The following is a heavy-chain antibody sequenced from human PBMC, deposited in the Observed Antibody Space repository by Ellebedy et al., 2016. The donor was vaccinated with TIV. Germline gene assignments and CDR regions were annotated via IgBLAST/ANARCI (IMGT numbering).Heavy chain of an antibody. J-gene: IGHJ6*02. Sequence: SVKVSXXASGYTFTSYDINWVRQATGQGLEWMGGIIPIFGTANYAQKFQGRVTITADKSTSTAYMELSSLRSEDTAVYYCATDSLRLRIDLLRYFDWLLDHYYYYGMDVWGQGTTVTVSS. V-gene: IGHV1-69*06. CDR3: ATDSLRLRIDLLRYFDWLLDHYYYYGMDV. D-gene: IGHD3-9*01. CDR2: IIPIFGTA. CDR1: GYTFTSYD.